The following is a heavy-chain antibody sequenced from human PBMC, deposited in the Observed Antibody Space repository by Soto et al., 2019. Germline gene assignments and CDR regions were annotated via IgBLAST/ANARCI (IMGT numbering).Heavy chain of an antibody. CDR2: ISTYNDNT. J-gene: IGHJ4*02. Sequence: ASVKVSCKASGYTFTSYGISWVRQAPGQGLEWMGWISTYNDNTNYAQKLQGRVTMTTDTSTTTAYMELRSLRSEDTAVYYCATSNLRFLEWLLLVYWGQGTLVTVSS. D-gene: IGHD3-3*01. CDR1: GYTFTSYG. CDR3: ATSNLRFLEWLLLVY. V-gene: IGHV1-18*01.